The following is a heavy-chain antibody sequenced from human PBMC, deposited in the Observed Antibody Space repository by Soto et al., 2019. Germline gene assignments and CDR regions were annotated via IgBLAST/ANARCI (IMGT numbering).Heavy chain of an antibody. CDR2: MYDTGST. J-gene: IGHJ5*02. CDR3: ARDRGTGSFYPT. D-gene: IGHD3-10*01. CDR1: GASMSSGVYS. V-gene: IGHV4-30-2*01. Sequence: QLQLQESGSGLVKPSQTLSLTCAVSGASMSSGVYSWSWIRQPPGKGLEWIGYMYDTGSTYYNPSRKPRVTISADMSKNLLSLNLTSVTAADTAVYYCARDRGTGSFYPTWGQGILVTVS.